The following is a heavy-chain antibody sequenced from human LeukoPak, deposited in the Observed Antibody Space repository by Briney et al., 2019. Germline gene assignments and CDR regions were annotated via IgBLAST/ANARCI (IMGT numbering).Heavy chain of an antibody. Sequence: ASVNVSCKASGYTFTSYGISWVRQAPGQGLEWMGRINPNSGGTNYAQKFQGRVTMTRDTSISTAYMELSRLRSDDTAVYYCARGGYDFVYYYYGMDVWGQGTTVTVSS. CDR2: INPNSGGT. D-gene: IGHD3-3*01. J-gene: IGHJ6*02. V-gene: IGHV1-2*06. CDR3: ARGGYDFVYYYYGMDV. CDR1: GYTFTSYG.